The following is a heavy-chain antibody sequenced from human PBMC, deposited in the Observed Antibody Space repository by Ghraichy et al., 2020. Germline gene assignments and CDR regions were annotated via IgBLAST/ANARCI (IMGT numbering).Heavy chain of an antibody. CDR3: ARDPNQESGITGTTPDY. J-gene: IGHJ4*02. CDR1: GFTFSSYA. CDR2: ISYDGSNK. D-gene: IGHD1-7*01. Sequence: GGSLRLSCAASGFTFSSYAMHWVRQAPGKGLEWVAVISYDGSNKYYADSVKGRFTISRDNSKNTLYLQMNSLRAEDTAVYYCARDPNQESGITGTTPDYWGQGTLVTVSS. V-gene: IGHV3-30-3*01.